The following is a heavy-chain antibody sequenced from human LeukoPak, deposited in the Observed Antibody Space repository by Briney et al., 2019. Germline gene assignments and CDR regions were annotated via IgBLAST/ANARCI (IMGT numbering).Heavy chain of an antibody. D-gene: IGHD1-1*01. CDR3: AYLGLSSDWNDVPGPQIDH. Sequence: GGSLRLSCSASAFTFTNYAMNWVRQAPGKGLEWVSTISGSGSVTFYADSVKGRFTISRDDSNTVYLQMGRLRVDDTAVYYCAYLGLSSDWNDVPGPQIDHWGQGALVSVST. CDR2: ISGSGSVT. V-gene: IGHV3-23*01. J-gene: IGHJ4*02. CDR1: AFTFTNYA.